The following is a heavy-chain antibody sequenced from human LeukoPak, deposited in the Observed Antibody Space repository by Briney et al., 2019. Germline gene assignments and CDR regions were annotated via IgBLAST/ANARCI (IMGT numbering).Heavy chain of an antibody. D-gene: IGHD5-18*01. CDR2: ISSSSSYI. J-gene: IGHJ4*02. CDR1: GFSFSNYN. V-gene: IGHV3-21*01. Sequence: GGSLRLSCAASGFSFSNYNMNWVRQAPGKGLEWVSSISSSSSYIYYADSVQGRFTISRDNAKNALYLQMYSLRGEDTAVYYCARSAQLWFDLDYWGQGTLVTVSS. CDR3: ARSAQLWFDLDY.